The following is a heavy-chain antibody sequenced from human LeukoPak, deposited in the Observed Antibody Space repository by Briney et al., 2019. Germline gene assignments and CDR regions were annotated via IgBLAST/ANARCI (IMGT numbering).Heavy chain of an antibody. V-gene: IGHV4-61*02. D-gene: IGHD2-15*01. CDR3: ARSARYCSGGSCYPDYYFDY. CDR1: GGSISSGGYS. CDR2: IYTSGST. Sequence: PSETLSLTCAVSGGSISSGGYSWSWIRQPAGKGLEWIGRIYTSGSTNYNPSLKSRVTMSVDTSKNQFSLKLSSVTAADTAVYYCARSARYCSGGSCYPDYYFDYWGQGTLVTVSS. J-gene: IGHJ4*02.